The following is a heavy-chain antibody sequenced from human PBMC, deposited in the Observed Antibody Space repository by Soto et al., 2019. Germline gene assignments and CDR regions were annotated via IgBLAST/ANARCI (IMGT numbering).Heavy chain of an antibody. CDR1: GGSISSYY. CDR3: ARNYDSSGYFIPFDY. Sequence: SETLSLTCTVSGGSISSYYWSWIRQPPGKGLEWIGYIYYSGSTNYNPSLKSRVTISVDTSKNQFSLKLSSVTAADTAVYYCARNYDSSGYFIPFDYWGQGTLVTVS. CDR2: IYYSGST. J-gene: IGHJ4*02. V-gene: IGHV4-59*01. D-gene: IGHD3-22*01.